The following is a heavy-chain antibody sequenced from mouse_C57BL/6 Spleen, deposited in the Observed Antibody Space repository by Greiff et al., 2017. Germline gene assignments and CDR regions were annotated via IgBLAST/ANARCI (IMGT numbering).Heavy chain of an antibody. Sequence: QVQLQQPGAELVKPGASVKMSCKASGYTFTSYWITWVKQRPGQGLEWIGDIYPGSGSTNYNEKFKSKATLTVDTSSSTAYMQLSSLTSEDSAVYYCARGVYYYCSSPYAMDYWGQGTSVTVSS. CDR1: GYTFTSYW. CDR2: IYPGSGST. V-gene: IGHV1-55*01. CDR3: ARGVYYYCSSPYAMDY. J-gene: IGHJ4*01. D-gene: IGHD1-1*01.